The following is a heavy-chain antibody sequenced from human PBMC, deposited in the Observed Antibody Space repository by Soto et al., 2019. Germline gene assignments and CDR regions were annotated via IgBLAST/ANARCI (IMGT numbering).Heavy chain of an antibody. Sequence: EVQLVESGGGLVKPGGSLRLSCAASGFTFSNYSVTWVRLAPGKGLEWVSSITSTTNYIYYADSVKGRFTISRDNAKNSLYLQMNSLRSEDTAVYYCAAYSSGWSCRNWGQGTLVTVSS. CDR1: GFTFSNYS. CDR2: ITSTTNYI. CDR3: AAYSSGWSCRN. J-gene: IGHJ4*02. D-gene: IGHD6-19*01. V-gene: IGHV3-21*01.